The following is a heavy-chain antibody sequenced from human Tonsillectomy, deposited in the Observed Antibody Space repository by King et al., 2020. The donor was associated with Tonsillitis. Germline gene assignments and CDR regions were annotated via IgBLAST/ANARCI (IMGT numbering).Heavy chain of an antibody. CDR1: GFTFSSYS. J-gene: IGHJ4*02. CDR2: ISSISSYI. Sequence: VQLVESGGGLVKPGGSLRLSCAASGFTFSSYSMNWVRQAPGKGLEWVSSISSISSYIYYADSVKGRFTISRDNAKNSLYLQMNSLRAEDTAVYYCARDYYDSSGYYSAFDYWGQGTLVTVSS. V-gene: IGHV3-21*01. CDR3: ARDYYDSSGYYSAFDY. D-gene: IGHD3-22*01.